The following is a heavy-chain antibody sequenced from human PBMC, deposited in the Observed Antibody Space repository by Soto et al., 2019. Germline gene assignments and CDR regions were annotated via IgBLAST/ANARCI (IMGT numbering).Heavy chain of an antibody. CDR3: ARDQAMAQFDY. CDR2: INAGNGNT. V-gene: IGHV1-3*01. CDR1: GYTFTSYA. D-gene: IGHD5-18*01. J-gene: IGHJ4*02. Sequence: GASVKVSCKASGYTFTSYAMHWVRQAPGQRLEWMGWINAGNGNTKYAQNLQGRVTMTTDTSTSTAYMELRSLRSDDTAVYYCARDQAMAQFDYWGQGTLVTVSS.